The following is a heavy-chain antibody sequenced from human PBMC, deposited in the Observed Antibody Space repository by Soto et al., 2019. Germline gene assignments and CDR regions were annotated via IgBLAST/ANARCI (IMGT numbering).Heavy chain of an antibody. Sequence: GGSLRLSCAASGFTFSSYTMNWVRQAPGRGLEWVSSIGTSSSYIYYADPVKGRFTISRDNAKNSLFLQMNSLRADDTAVYYCARDSVRDYLYYYYGMDVWGQGTTLTVSS. D-gene: IGHD4-17*01. CDR3: ARDSVRDYLYYYYGMDV. CDR2: IGTSSSYI. V-gene: IGHV3-21*01. J-gene: IGHJ6*02. CDR1: GFTFSSYT.